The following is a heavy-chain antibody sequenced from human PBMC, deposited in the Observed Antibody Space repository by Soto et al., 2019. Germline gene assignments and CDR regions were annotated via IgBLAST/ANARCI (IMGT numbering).Heavy chain of an antibody. D-gene: IGHD3-3*01. CDR1: GGTFSSYA. CDR2: IIPIFGTA. CDR3: AQIWSGERNYYYYGMDV. J-gene: IGHJ6*02. Sequence: GASVKVSCKASGGTFSSYAISWVRQAPGQGLEWMGGIIPIFGTANYAQKFQGRVTITADESTSTAYMELSSLRSEDTAVYYCAQIWSGERNYYYYGMDVWGQGTTVTVSS. V-gene: IGHV1-69*13.